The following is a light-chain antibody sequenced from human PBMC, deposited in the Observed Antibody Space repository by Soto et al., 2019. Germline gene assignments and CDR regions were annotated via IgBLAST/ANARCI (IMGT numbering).Light chain of an antibody. CDR2: DAS. CDR3: QHYSTYSRT. V-gene: IGKV1-5*01. Sequence: DIQMSQSPSTLSASVGDRVTITCRASQSISNSLAWYQQKPGKAPKLLISDASTLERGVPSRFSGSGSGTEFTVTISSLQPDDFATYYCQHYSTYSRTFGQGTNVAIK. CDR1: QSISNS. J-gene: IGKJ1*01.